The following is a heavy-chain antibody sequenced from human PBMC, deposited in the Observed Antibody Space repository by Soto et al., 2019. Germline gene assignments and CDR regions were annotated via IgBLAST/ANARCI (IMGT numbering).Heavy chain of an antibody. CDR3: ARHCSARGV. Sequence: EVQLVETGGDLIQPGGSLRLSCAASGFTVSSDSMTWVRQAPGKGLEWISIIYSDNNTDYADSVKGRFSISRDTSKNIVYLQMNSLRAEDAAEYYGARHCSARGVWGQGTTVTVSS. V-gene: IGHV3-53*02. CDR2: IYSDNNT. CDR1: GFTVSSDS. J-gene: IGHJ6*02.